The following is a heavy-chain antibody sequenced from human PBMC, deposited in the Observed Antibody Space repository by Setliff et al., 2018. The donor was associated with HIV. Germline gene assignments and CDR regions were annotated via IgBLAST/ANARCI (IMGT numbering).Heavy chain of an antibody. V-gene: IGHV4-59*08. J-gene: IGHJ2*01. D-gene: IGHD2-15*01. Sequence: PSETLSLTCTVSGGSISSYYWSWIRQPPGKGLEWIGYIYYSGSTNYNPSLKSRVTISVDTSKNQFSLKLSSVTAADTAVYYCARHLSRQSGGFWFLDLWGRGTLVTVSS. CDR1: GGSISSYY. CDR2: IYYSGST. CDR3: ARHLSRQSGGFWFLDL.